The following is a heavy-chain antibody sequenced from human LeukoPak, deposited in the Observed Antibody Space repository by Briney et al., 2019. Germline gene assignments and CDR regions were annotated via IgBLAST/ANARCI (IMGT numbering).Heavy chain of an antibody. D-gene: IGHD6-19*01. CDR2: IYPRDSDT. Sequence: HGESLKISCMGSGYSFPDYWIGWVRQMPGKGLEWMGIIYPRDSDTRYSPSFQGQVTVSADKSTSTAYLQWSGLKASDTAMYYCALTYSSGYFFAHWGQGTLVTVSS. J-gene: IGHJ4*02. CDR1: GYSFPDYW. V-gene: IGHV5-51*01. CDR3: ALTYSSGYFFAH.